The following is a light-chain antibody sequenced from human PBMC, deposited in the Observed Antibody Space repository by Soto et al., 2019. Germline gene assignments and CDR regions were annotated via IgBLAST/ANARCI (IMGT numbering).Light chain of an antibody. V-gene: IGLV2-23*02. J-gene: IGLJ2*01. CDR2: EVS. Sequence: QSALTQPASVSGSPGQSITISCTGTSSDVGSYNLVSWYQQHPGKAPKLMIFEVSKRPSGVSNRCSGPKFGNTASLTISGLQAEGEADSHCCSCAGSSTPYVVLGGGTQRAAL. CDR3: CSCAGSSTPYVV. CDR1: SSDVGSYNL.